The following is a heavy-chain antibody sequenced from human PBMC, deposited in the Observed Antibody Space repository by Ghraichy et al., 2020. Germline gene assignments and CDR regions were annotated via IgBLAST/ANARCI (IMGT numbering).Heavy chain of an antibody. CDR3: ARDHTQEGAFDY. J-gene: IGHJ4*02. D-gene: IGHD3-16*01. Sequence: LSLTCAASGFTFSSYGMHWVRQAPGKGLEWVAVIWYDGSNKYYADSVKGRFTISRDNSKNTLYLQMNSLRAEDTAVYYCARDHTQEGAFDYWGQGTLVTVSS. CDR2: IWYDGSNK. V-gene: IGHV3-33*01. CDR1: GFTFSSYG.